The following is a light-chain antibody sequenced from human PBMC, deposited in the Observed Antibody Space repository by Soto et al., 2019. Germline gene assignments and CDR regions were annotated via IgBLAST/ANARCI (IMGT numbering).Light chain of an antibody. J-gene: IGKJ4*01. CDR1: GSVSNN. V-gene: IGKV3-15*01. Sequence: EIVLTQSPATLSVSQGERVTLSCRASGSVSNNLAWYQQKPGQAPRLLIYSASARATGIPARFSGGGSGTEFTLTISSLQSEDLAVYYCQHYNSWPLTFGGGTKVEIK. CDR2: SAS. CDR3: QHYNSWPLT.